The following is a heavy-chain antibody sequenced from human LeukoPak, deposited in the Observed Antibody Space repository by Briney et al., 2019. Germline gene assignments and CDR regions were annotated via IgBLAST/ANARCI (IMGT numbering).Heavy chain of an antibody. CDR3: ARGKRGYSSSWYDY. V-gene: IGHV4-34*01. CDR2: INHSGST. CDR1: GGSFSGYY. J-gene: IGHJ4*02. D-gene: IGHD6-13*01. Sequence: SETLSLTCAVYGGSFSGYYWSWIRQPPGKGLEWIGEINHSGSTNCNPSLKSRVTISVDTSKNQFSLKLSSVTAADTAVYYCARGKRGYSSSWYDYWGQGTLVTVSS.